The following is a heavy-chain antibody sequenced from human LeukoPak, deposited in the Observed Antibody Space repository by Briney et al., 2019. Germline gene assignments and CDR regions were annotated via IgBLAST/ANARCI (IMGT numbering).Heavy chain of an antibody. CDR2: IGTAGDT. CDR1: GFTFSSYD. J-gene: IGHJ3*02. D-gene: IGHD3-16*01. V-gene: IGHV3-13*01. CDR3: ARGVITFGGVDDAFDI. Sequence: GGSLRLSCAASGFTFSSYDMHWVRQATGKGLEWVSAIGTAGDTYYPGSVKGRFTTSRENAKNSLYLQMNSLRAGDTAVYYCARGVITFGGVDDAFDIWGQGTMVTVSS.